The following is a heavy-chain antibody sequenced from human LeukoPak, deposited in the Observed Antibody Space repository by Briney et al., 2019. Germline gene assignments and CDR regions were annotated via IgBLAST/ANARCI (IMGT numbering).Heavy chain of an antibody. CDR3: AKPVRGVATYSRFDP. V-gene: IGHV3-23*01. Sequence: GGSLRLSCAASGLTFNNYAMTWIRQAPGKGLEWVSAISGSGTNTYYADTVKGRFTISRDNSKNTLYLQMKSLTAEDTAVYYCAKPVRGVATYSRFDPWGQGTLVTVSS. D-gene: IGHD3-10*01. J-gene: IGHJ5*02. CDR2: ISGSGTNT. CDR1: GLTFNNYA.